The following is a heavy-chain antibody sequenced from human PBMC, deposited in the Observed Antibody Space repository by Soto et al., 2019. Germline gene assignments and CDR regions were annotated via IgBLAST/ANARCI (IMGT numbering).Heavy chain of an antibody. D-gene: IGHD3-9*01. CDR2: ISAYNGNT. J-gene: IGHJ4*02. Sequence: ASVKVSCKASGYTFTSYGISWVRQAPGQGLEWMGWISAYNGNTNYAQKLQGRVTMTTDTSTSTAYMELRSLRSDDTAGYYCAKQRSIGSGYCDHFDHWGQGTLVTVSS. CDR1: GYTFTSYG. CDR3: AKQRSIGSGYCDHFDH. V-gene: IGHV1-18*01.